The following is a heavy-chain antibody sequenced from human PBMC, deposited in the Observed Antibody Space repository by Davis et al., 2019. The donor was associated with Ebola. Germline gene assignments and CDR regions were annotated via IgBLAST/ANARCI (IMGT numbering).Heavy chain of an antibody. D-gene: IGHD3-3*01. CDR2: ISGSGGST. J-gene: IGHJ6*02. Sequence: GGSLRLSCAASGFTFSSYAMSWVRQAPGKGLEWVSAISGSGGSTYYADSVKGRFTISRDNAKNSLYLQMNSLRDEDTAVYFCARVRSGYYPSATDVWGQGTTVTVSS. CDR1: GFTFSSYA. V-gene: IGHV3-23*01. CDR3: ARVRSGYYPSATDV.